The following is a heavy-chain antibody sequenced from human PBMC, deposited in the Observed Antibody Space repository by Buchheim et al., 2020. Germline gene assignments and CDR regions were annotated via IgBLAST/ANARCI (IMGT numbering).Heavy chain of an antibody. CDR1: GFTFSSYA. Sequence: QVQLVESGGGVVQPGRSLRLSCAASGFTFSSYAMHWVRQAPGKGLEWVAVISYDGSNKYYADSVKGRFTISRDNSKNTPYLQMNSLRAEDTAVYYCSAPNYFDYWGQGTL. J-gene: IGHJ4*02. CDR2: ISYDGSNK. V-gene: IGHV3-30-3*01. CDR3: SAPNYFDY.